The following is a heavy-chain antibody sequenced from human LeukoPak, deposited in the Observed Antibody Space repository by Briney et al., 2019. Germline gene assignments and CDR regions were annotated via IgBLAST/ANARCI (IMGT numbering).Heavy chain of an antibody. J-gene: IGHJ1*01. Sequence: ASVKVSCKASGYTFTSYDINWVRQATGHGLEWMGWMNPNSGNTGYAQKFQGRVTMTRSTSINTAYMELSSLRSEDTAVYYCVRRADDYDSSCYVHWGQGTLVTVSS. CDR1: GYTFTSYD. CDR3: VRRADDYDSSCYVH. D-gene: IGHD3-22*01. V-gene: IGHV1-8*01. CDR2: MNPNSGNT.